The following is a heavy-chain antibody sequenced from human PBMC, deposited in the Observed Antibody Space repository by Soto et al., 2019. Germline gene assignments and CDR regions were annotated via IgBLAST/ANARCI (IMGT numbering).Heavy chain of an antibody. J-gene: IGHJ4*02. Sequence: ASVKVSCKASGGTFSSYAISWVRQAPGQGLEWMGGIIPIFGTANYAQKFQGRVTITADESTSTAYMELSSLRSEDTAVYYCASRSYYDSSGYYVPHFDYWGQGTLVTVSS. CDR2: IIPIFGTA. D-gene: IGHD3-22*01. CDR3: ASRSYYDSSGYYVPHFDY. V-gene: IGHV1-69*13. CDR1: GGTFSSYA.